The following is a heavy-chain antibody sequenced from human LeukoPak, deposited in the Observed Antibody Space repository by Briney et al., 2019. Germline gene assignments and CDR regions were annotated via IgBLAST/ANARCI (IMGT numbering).Heavy chain of an antibody. CDR3: ATEGFYY. V-gene: IGHV3-23*01. J-gene: IGHJ4*02. CDR2: ISRSGDIT. CDR1: GSAFTKYG. Sequence: GGSLRLSCAASGSAFTKYGMKWVRQAAGAGLEYISGISRSGDITHYADSVKGRFTISRDNVQNTLYLQMNSLRADDTALYYCATEGFYYWGPGTQVTVSS.